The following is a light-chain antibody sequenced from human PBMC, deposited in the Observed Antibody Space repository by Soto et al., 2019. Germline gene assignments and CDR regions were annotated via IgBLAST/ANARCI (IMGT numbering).Light chain of an antibody. CDR2: SDT. Sequence: QSVLSQDASVSGTPGQRVAMACSGGNSNIGKNSVNWYRQVPGTAPQLLIYSDTLRSFGIPDRFSASKSDTSATLAIGGLQSDDEALYFCAAWDDSLNGLVFGGGTQLTVL. J-gene: IGLJ7*01. V-gene: IGLV1-44*01. CDR1: NSNIGKNS. CDR3: AAWDDSLNGLV.